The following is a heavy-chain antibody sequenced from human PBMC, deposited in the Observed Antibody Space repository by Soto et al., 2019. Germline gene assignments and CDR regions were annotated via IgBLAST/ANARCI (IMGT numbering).Heavy chain of an antibody. V-gene: IGHV4-39*01. CDR2: ISDSEST. CDR1: GGSISGSSYY. Sequence: QLQLQASGPGLVKPSETLSLTCTVSGGSISGSSYYWGWIRQPPGKGLEWIGSISDSESTYYNLSLKSRITMSVDTSTNQFSLKLSSVSAADTAVYYCARQNPLNWFDTWGQGTLVTVSS. CDR3: ARQNPLNWFDT. J-gene: IGHJ5*02.